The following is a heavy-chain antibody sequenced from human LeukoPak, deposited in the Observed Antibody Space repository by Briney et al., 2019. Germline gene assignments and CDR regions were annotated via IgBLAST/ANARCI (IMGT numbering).Heavy chain of an antibody. Sequence: PGGSLRLSCEASGFTFNNFGMHWVRQAPGKGLEWVAFIGYDESKKYYAESVKGRFTISRDDSKNTLYLQMSALKTEDTAVYYCAKNPKAVTNSGVPSQGYWGQGTLVTVSS. J-gene: IGHJ4*02. D-gene: IGHD3-3*01. CDR3: AKNPKAVTNSGVPSQGY. V-gene: IGHV3-30*02. CDR2: IGYDESKK. CDR1: GFTFNNFG.